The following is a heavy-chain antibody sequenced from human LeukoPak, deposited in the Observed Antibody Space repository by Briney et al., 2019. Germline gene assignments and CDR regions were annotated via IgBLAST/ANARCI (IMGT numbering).Heavy chain of an antibody. J-gene: IGHJ6*02. CDR1: GGSISSSNW. V-gene: IGHV4-4*02. CDR3: ARDRGQYGMDV. CDR2: IYHSGST. D-gene: IGHD3-10*01. Sequence: SGTLSLTCAVSGGSISSSNWWSWVRQPPGKGLEWIGEIYHSGSTNYSPSLKSRVTISVDTSKNQFSLKLSSVTAADTAVYYCARDRGQYGMDVWGQGTTVTVSS.